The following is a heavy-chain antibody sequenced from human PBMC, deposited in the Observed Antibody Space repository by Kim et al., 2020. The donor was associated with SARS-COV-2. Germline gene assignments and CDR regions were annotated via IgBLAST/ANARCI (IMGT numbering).Heavy chain of an antibody. D-gene: IGHD2-2*01. CDR3: ARDTGYCSTTSCPPGYYYYGMNV. J-gene: IGHJ6*02. CDR2: IKEDGSEK. CDR1: GFTFSSYW. Sequence: GGSLRLSCAASGFTFSSYWMTWVRQVPGKGLEWVANIKEDGSEKYYVDSVKGRVTISRDNAKNSLYLQMNSLRVEDTAVYYCARDTGYCSTTSCPPGYYYYGMNVWGQGTTVTVSS. V-gene: IGHV3-7*01.